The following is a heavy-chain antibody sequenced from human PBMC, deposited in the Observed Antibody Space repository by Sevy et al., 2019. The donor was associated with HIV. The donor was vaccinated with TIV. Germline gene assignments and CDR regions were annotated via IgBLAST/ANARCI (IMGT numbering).Heavy chain of an antibody. D-gene: IGHD3-22*01. V-gene: IGHV3-23*01. Sequence: GGSLRLSCAAPGFTFNTHAMNWVRQAPGKGLEWVSVISGPGYGTNYADSVKGRFTISRDNSKNTLYLQMNSLGDDDTAVYYCAKALNPALESMLEVNLRSLKGFDVWGQGTMVTVSS. J-gene: IGHJ3*01. CDR2: ISGPGYGT. CDR1: GFTFNTHA. CDR3: AKALNPALESMLEVNLRSLKGFDV.